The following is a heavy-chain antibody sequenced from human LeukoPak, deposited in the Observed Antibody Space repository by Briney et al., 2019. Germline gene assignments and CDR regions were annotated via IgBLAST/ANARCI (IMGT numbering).Heavy chain of an antibody. CDR3: ARGAGSGTYLSHGIDV. CDR1: GFTFSTYW. J-gene: IGHJ6*02. Sequence: GGSLRLSCAASGFTFSTYWVHWVRQAPGKGLVWVSRINSNGGTTNYADSVKGRSTISRDNAKNTVYLQMNSLRAEDTAVYYCARGAGSGTYLSHGIDVWGQGTTVTVSS. V-gene: IGHV3-74*01. CDR2: INSNGGTT. D-gene: IGHD3-10*01.